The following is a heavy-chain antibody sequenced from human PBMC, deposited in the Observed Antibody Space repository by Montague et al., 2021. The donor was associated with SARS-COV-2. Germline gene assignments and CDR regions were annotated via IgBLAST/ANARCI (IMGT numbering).Heavy chain of an antibody. V-gene: IGHV4-59*08. CDR1: GGSISPYC. CDR3: ARHAHISDFKAVDF. D-gene: IGHD2-21*02. CDR2: IYYNGDS. Sequence: SETLSLTCTVSGGSISPYCWSWIRQSPGKGLEWIGEIYYNGDSNSNPSLRSRVTISLDTSKNQFSLEVTSVTAADTAVYHCARHAHISDFKAVDFWGQGTQVTVSS. J-gene: IGHJ4*02.